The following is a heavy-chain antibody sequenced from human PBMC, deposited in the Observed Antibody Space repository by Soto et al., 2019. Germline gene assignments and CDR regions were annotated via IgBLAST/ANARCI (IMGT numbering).Heavy chain of an antibody. CDR3: ARGGPVIIPAATNWFDP. CDR1: GGGFNSYS. CDR2: IIPIFGTP. Sequence: QVQLVQSGAEVKKPGSSVKVSCKSSGGGFNSYSISWVRQAPGQGLEWMGVIIPIFGTPTYAQKFQGRVTITADKSTSTAYMEVSRLTSEDTDVYYCARGGPVIIPAATNWFDPWGQGTLVTVSS. D-gene: IGHD2-2*01. J-gene: IGHJ5*02. V-gene: IGHV1-69*06.